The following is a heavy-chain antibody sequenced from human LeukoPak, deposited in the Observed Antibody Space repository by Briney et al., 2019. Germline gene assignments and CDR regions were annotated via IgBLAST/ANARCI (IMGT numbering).Heavy chain of an antibody. CDR2: ISAYNGNT. Sequence: ASVKVSCKASGGTFSSYAISWVRQAPGQGLEWMGWISAYNGNTNYAQKLQGRVTMTTDTSTSTAYMELRSLRSDDTAVYYCARERMGYYDSSGYSPWGQGTLVTVSS. CDR1: GGTFSSYA. D-gene: IGHD3-22*01. V-gene: IGHV1-18*01. CDR3: ARERMGYYDSSGYSP. J-gene: IGHJ4*02.